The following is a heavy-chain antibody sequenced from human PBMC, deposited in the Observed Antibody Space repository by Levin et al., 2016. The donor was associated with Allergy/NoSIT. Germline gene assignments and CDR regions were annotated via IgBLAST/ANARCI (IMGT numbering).Heavy chain of an antibody. CDR3: ATYVQTGMDV. CDR1: GFTFSDFA. Sequence: GESLKISCAASGFTFSDFAMTWFRQAPGKGLEWVSGIHWNTVETYYADSVKGRFTISRDNSRNTVYLQMKSLRAEDTARYYCATYVQTGMDVWGQGTTVTVSS. CDR2: IHWNTVET. J-gene: IGHJ6*02. V-gene: IGHV3-23*01. D-gene: IGHD3-10*02.